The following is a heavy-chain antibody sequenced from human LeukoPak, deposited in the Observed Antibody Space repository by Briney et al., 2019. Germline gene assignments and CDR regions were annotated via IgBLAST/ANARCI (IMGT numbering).Heavy chain of an antibody. D-gene: IGHD6-19*01. J-gene: IGHJ6*02. CDR2: INPNSGGT. Sequence: ASVKVSCKASGYSFTGHHMHWVRQAPGQGLEWMGWINPNSGGTNYAQKFQGRVTVTRDTSIRTHYMELSRLTSDDTAVYYCARESDSSGWDYYYYGMDVWGQGTTVTVSS. CDR1: GYSFTGHH. V-gene: IGHV1-2*02. CDR3: ARESDSSGWDYYYYGMDV.